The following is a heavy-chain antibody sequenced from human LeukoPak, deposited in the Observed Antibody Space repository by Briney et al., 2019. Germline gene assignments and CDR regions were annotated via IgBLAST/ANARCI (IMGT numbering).Heavy chain of an antibody. V-gene: IGHV4-59*01. CDR3: ARITGVGPDGRVRNYYFDY. D-gene: IGHD3-10*01. J-gene: IGHJ4*02. CDR1: GGSISSYY. CDR2: IYYSGST. Sequence: SETLSLTCTVSGGSISSYYWSWIRQPPGKGLEWIGYIYYSGSTNYNPSLKSRVTISVDTSKNQFSLKLSSVTAADTAVYYCARITGVGPDGRVRNYYFDYWAREPWSPSPQ.